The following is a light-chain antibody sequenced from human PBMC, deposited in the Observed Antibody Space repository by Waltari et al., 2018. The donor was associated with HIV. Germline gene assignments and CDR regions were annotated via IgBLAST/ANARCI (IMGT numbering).Light chain of an antibody. J-gene: IGLJ2*01. V-gene: IGLV1-47*01. CDR3: GAWDDNLRGL. Sequence: QAVLTQTPSASASPGQKITISCPGSDSNAGSHYVYWSHQFPGRAPKLLLYKNKQRSSGVPDRFSGSKAGTSASLTISGLRSEDEGTYFCGAWDDNLRGLFGAGTKLTVL. CDR1: DSNAGSHY. CDR2: KNK.